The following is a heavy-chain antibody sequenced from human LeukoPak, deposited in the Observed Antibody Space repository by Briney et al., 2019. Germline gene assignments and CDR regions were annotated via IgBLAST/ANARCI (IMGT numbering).Heavy chain of an antibody. CDR1: GYTFTGYG. CDR3: AREAGVPAATPSQKYYYYGMDV. CDR2: ISAYNGNT. J-gene: IGHJ6*02. Sequence: ASVKVSCKASGYTFTGYGISWVRQAPGQGLEWMGWISAYNGNTNYAQKLQGRVTMTTDTSTSTAYMELRSLRSDDTAVYYCAREAGVPAATPSQKYYYYGMDVWGQGTTVTVSS. D-gene: IGHD2-2*01. V-gene: IGHV1-18*01.